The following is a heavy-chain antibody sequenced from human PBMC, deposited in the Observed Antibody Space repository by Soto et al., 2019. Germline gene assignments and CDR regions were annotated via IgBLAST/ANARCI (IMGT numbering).Heavy chain of an antibody. D-gene: IGHD3-10*01. CDR3: ARAVRYIYGSGSDSAPPGSFDW. Sequence: EVQLVESGGGLVQPGGSLRLSCAASGFTFISYSMNWVRQAPGKGPEWVSYISSSSSTIYYADSVKGRFTISRDNAQNSLYPQTLCLRAADPPVYSSARAVRYIYGSGSDSAPPGSFDWWGPGMLVAVSS. CDR2: ISSSSSTI. CDR1: GFTFISYS. J-gene: IGHJ4*02. V-gene: IGHV3-48*01.